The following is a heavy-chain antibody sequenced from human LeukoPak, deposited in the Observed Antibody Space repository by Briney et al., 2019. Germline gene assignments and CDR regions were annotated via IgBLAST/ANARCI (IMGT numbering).Heavy chain of an antibody. CDR3: ARGGSMITFGGVIVISYFDY. J-gene: IGHJ4*02. CDR1: GGSISNNY. CDR2: IYNSGST. Sequence: PSETLSLTCTVSGGSISNNYWSWIRQPPGKGLEWVGYIYNSGSTNYNPSLKSRVTISVDTSKNQFSLKLSSVTAADTAVYYCARGGSMITFGGVIVISYFDYWGQGTLVTVSS. V-gene: IGHV4-59*12. D-gene: IGHD3-16*02.